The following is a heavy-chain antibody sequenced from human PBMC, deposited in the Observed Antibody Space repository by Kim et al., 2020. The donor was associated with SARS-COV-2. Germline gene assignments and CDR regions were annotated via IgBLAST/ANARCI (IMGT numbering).Heavy chain of an antibody. V-gene: IGHV3-15*01. CDR3: TTAPGATVTTN. D-gene: IGHD4-17*01. CDR2: T. J-gene: IGHJ4*02. Sequence: TDYAAPVKGRFTISRDDSKNTLYLQMNSLKTEDTAVYYCTTAPGATVTTNWGQGTLVTVSS.